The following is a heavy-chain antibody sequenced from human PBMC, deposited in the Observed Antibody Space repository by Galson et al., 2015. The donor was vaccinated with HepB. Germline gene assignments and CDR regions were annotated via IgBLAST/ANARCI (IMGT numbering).Heavy chain of an antibody. Sequence: SVKVSCKASGGTFSSYAISWVRQAPGQGLEWMGGIIPIFGTANYAQKFQGRVTITADESTSTAYMELSSLRSEDTAVYYCASPGPLIVATEYHYYYGMDVWGQGTTVTVSS. D-gene: IGHD5-12*01. J-gene: IGHJ6*02. CDR3: ASPGPLIVATEYHYYYGMDV. V-gene: IGHV1-69*13. CDR2: IIPIFGTA. CDR1: GGTFSSYA.